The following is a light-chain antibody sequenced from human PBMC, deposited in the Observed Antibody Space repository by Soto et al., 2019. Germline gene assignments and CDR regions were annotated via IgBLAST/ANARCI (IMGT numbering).Light chain of an antibody. CDR3: QQYETFSGT. Sequence: DIHVTHSPSTLSSSLVDTVTFTCRASQSVSGWLAWYQQKPGEAPKLLIYDASALPRGVPSRFSGSGSGTKFTLTIASLQPDDFATYYCQQYETFSGTFGPGTKVDIK. CDR1: QSVSGW. J-gene: IGKJ1*01. V-gene: IGKV1-5*01. CDR2: DAS.